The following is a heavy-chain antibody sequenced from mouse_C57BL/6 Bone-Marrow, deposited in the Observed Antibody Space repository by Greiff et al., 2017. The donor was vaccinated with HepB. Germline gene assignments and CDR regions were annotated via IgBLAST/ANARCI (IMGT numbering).Heavy chain of an antibody. CDR2: IDPETGGT. D-gene: IGHD1-1*01. Sequence: VKVVESGAELVRPGASVTLSCKASGYTFTDYEMHWVKQTPVHGLEWIGAIDPETGGTAYNQKFKGKAILTADKSSSTAYMELRSLTSEDSAVYYCTRFYYYGISHLAWFAYWGQGTLVTVSA. V-gene: IGHV1-15*01. CDR3: TRFYYYGISHLAWFAY. CDR1: GYTFTDYE. J-gene: IGHJ3*01.